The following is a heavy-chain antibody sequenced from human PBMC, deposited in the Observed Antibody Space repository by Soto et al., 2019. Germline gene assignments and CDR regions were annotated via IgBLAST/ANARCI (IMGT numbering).Heavy chain of an antibody. V-gene: IGHV2-5*02. D-gene: IGHD1-7*01. CDR3: AHVYWAASGTRYYFDY. CDR1: GFSFSIDGMG. Sequence: QITLKESGPTLVKPTQTLTLTCTFSGFSFSIDGMGVGWIRQPTGKALEWLALIYWDDDKRFSPSQKSRLTITKDGSRNQVVLTLTNMDPADTATYYCAHVYWAASGTRYYFDYWGQGTLVTVSS. J-gene: IGHJ4*02. CDR2: IYWDDDK.